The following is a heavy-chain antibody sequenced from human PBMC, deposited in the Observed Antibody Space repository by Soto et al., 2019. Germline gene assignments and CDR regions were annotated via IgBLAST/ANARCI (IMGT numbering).Heavy chain of an antibody. CDR2: IKSKTDGGTT. J-gene: IGHJ6*02. Sequence: GGSLRLSCAASGFTFSNAWMSWVRQAPGKGLEWVGRIKSKTDGGTTDYAAPVKGRFTISRDDSKNTLYLQMNSLKTEDTAVYDCTTGGHYGDYVRFVDYYYGMDVWGQWTSVTVS. D-gene: IGHD4-17*01. CDR3: TTGGHYGDYVRFVDYYYGMDV. V-gene: IGHV3-15*01. CDR1: GFTFSNAW.